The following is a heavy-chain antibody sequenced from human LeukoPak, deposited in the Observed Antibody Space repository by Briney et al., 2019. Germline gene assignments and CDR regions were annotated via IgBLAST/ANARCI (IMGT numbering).Heavy chain of an antibody. CDR2: FDPEDGET. Sequence: ASVKVSCKVSGYTLTELSMHWVRQAPGKGLEWMGGFDPEDGETIYAQKFQGRVTMTEDTSTDTAYMELSSLRSEDTAVYYCATNYASRTALEYWGRGTLVTVSS. CDR1: GYTLTELS. D-gene: IGHD2-2*01. CDR3: ATNYASRTALEY. J-gene: IGHJ4*02. V-gene: IGHV1-24*01.